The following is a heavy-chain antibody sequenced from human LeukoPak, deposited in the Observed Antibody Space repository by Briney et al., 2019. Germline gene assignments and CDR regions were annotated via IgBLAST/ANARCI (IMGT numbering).Heavy chain of an antibody. CDR3: ARDTCSGGSCYFGIVGAKNAFDI. CDR2: IYHSGST. V-gene: IGHV4-30-2*01. Sequence: SETLSLTCTVSGGSISSGGYYWSWIRQPPGKGLEWIGYIYHSGSTYYNPSLKSRVTISVDRSKNQFSLKLSSVTAADTAVYYCARDTCSGGSCYFGIVGAKNAFDIWGQGTMVTVSS. D-gene: IGHD2-15*01. CDR1: GGSISSGGYY. J-gene: IGHJ3*02.